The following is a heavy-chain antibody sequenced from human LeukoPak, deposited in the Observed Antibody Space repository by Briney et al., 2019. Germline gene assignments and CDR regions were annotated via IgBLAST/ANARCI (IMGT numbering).Heavy chain of an antibody. D-gene: IGHD3-22*01. J-gene: IGHJ4*02. CDR1: GGSISSGDYY. V-gene: IGHV4-30-4*08. CDR3: ARVLYDSSGYYSGDYFDY. Sequence: PSQTLSLTCTVSGGSISSGDYYWSWIRQPPGKGLEWIGEINHSGSTNYNPSLKSRVTISVDTPKNQFSLKLSSVTAADTAVYYCARVLYDSSGYYSGDYFDYWGQGTLVTVSS. CDR2: INHSGST.